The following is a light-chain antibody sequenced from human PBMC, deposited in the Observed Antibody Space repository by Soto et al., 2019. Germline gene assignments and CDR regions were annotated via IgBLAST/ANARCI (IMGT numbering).Light chain of an antibody. CDR3: CSYAGSKV. CDR1: SSDVGSYNL. Sequence: QSVLAQPASVSGSPGQSITISCTGTSSDVGSYNLVSWYQQRPGKAPKLMIYEVSKRPSGVSNRFSGSKSGNTASLTISGLQAEDAADYYCCSYAGSKVFGTGTKVTVL. V-gene: IGLV2-23*02. CDR2: EVS. J-gene: IGLJ1*01.